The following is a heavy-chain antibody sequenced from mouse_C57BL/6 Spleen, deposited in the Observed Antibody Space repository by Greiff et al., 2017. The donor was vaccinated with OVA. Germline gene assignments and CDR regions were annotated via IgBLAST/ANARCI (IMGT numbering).Heavy chain of an antibody. CDR1: GFSLSTFGMG. D-gene: IGHD1-1*01. Sequence: ESGPGILQPSQTLSLTCSFSGFSLSTFGMGVGWIRQPSGKGLEWLAHIWWDDDKYYNPALKSRLTISKDTSKNQVFLKIANVDTADTATYYCARIDPRGYYGSRRWYFDVWGTGTTVTVSS. V-gene: IGHV8-8*01. CDR3: ARIDPRGYYGSRRWYFDV. J-gene: IGHJ1*03. CDR2: IWWDDDK.